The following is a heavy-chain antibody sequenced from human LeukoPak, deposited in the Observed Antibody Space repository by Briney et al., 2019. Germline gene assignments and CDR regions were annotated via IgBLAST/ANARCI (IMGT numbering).Heavy chain of an antibody. Sequence: GGSLRLSCAASGFTFSSYAMHWVRQAPGKGLEWVAVISYDGSNKYYADSVKGRFTISRDNSKNTLYLQMNSLRAEDTAVYYCARGRGPATENWFDPWGRGTLVTVSS. D-gene: IGHD1-26*01. V-gene: IGHV3-30*01. CDR1: GFTFSSYA. CDR3: ARGRGPATENWFDP. CDR2: ISYDGSNK. J-gene: IGHJ5*02.